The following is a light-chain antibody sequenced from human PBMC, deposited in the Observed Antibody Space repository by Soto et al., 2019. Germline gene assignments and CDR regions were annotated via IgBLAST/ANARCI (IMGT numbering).Light chain of an antibody. CDR2: ANT. Sequence: QSVLTQPPSVSGAPGQRVTISCIGSSSNIGAGFDVQWYQQLPGTAPKLLIYANTNRPSGVPDRFSGSKSGTSASLAITGLQAEDEADYYRQSYDSSLRWVFAGGTKLTVL. J-gene: IGLJ2*01. CDR3: QSYDSSLRWV. CDR1: SSNIGAGFD. V-gene: IGLV1-40*01.